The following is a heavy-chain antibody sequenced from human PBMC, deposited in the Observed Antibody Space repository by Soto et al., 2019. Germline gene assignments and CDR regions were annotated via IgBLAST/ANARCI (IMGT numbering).Heavy chain of an antibody. J-gene: IGHJ5*01. CDR3: ARDPSEGRVGNWFES. D-gene: IGHD2-2*01. CDR2: ISSSTSYV. CDR1: GFTFSRYG. V-gene: IGHV3-21*06. Sequence: GGSLRLSCAASGFTFSRYGMNWVRQAPGKGLEWVASISSSTSYVYYADSVKGRFSTSRDNAKNILYLEMYALRTEDTAVYYCARDPSEGRVGNWFESWGQGTLVTVSS.